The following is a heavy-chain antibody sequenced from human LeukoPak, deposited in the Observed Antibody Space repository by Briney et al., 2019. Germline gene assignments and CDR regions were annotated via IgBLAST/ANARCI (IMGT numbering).Heavy chain of an antibody. CDR1: GLTFRTYW. J-gene: IGHJ4*01. V-gene: IGHV3-7*01. CDR3: ATEHSYGPNGY. CDR2: INPDGSVK. D-gene: IGHD3-10*01. Sequence: GGSLRLSCAASGLTFRTYWMSWVRQTPGKGLEWVANINPDGSVKNYMDSLTGRFTISRDNTENSLFLQMNSLRAEDTAVYYCATEHSYGPNGYWGHGTLVTVSS.